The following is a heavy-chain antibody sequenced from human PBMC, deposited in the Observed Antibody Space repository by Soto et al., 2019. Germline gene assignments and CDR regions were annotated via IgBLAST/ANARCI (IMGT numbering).Heavy chain of an antibody. Sequence: PSETLSLTCTVSGGSISSYYWSWIRQPPGKGLEWIGYIYYSGSTNYNPSLKSRVTISVDTSKNQFSLKLSSVTAADTAVYYCARSDFWSGYWFDPWGQGTLVTVSS. CDR3: ARSDFWSGYWFDP. CDR2: IYYSGST. V-gene: IGHV4-59*01. CDR1: GGSISSYY. D-gene: IGHD3-3*01. J-gene: IGHJ5*02.